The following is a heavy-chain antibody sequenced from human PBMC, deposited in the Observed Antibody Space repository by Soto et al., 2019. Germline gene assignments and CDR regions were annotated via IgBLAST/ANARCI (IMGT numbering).Heavy chain of an antibody. Sequence: ASVKVSCKASGYTFTSYGISWVRQAPGQGLEWMGWISAYNGNTNYAQKLQGRVTMTTDTSTSTAYMGLRSLRSDDTAVYYCALSVRRSDDWYDIDYWGQGTLVTVSS. CDR3: ALSVRRSDDWYDIDY. V-gene: IGHV1-18*01. J-gene: IGHJ4*02. CDR2: ISAYNGNT. D-gene: IGHD1-1*01. CDR1: GYTFTSYG.